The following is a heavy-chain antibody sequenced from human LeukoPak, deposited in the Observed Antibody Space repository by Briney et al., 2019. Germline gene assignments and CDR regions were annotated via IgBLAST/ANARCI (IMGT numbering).Heavy chain of an antibody. J-gene: IGHJ3*02. CDR3: SKWRELNPTEDALDI. CDR2: IRSKANSYAT. CDR1: GFTFSGSA. V-gene: IGHV3-73*01. D-gene: IGHD1-26*01. Sequence: PGGSLRLSCAASGFTFSGSAMHWVRQASGKGLEWVGRIRSKANSYATAYAASVKGRFTISRDDSKNTAYLQMDSLKTEDTAVYYCSKWRELNPTEDALDIWGQGIIVTVSS.